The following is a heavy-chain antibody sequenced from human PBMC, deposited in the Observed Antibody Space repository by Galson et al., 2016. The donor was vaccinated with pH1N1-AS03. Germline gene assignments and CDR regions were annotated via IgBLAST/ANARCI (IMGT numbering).Heavy chain of an antibody. J-gene: IGHJ4*02. CDR1: SASISSYY. Sequence: LTCTFSSASISSYYLSWIRQPPGKGLEWIGYVYYTGITNYNPSLKSRVTMSVDTSKNQFSLKLSSVTAADTAVYYCAGGSPAPFDYWGQGTLFTVSS. CDR3: AGGSPAPFDY. D-gene: IGHD3-16*01. CDR2: VYYTGIT. V-gene: IGHV4-59*01.